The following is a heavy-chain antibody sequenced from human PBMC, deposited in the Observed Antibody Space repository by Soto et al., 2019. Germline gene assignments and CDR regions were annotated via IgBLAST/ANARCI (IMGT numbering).Heavy chain of an antibody. Sequence: QVQLQESGPGLVKPSQTLSLTCTVSGGSISSGGYYWSWIRQHPGKGLEWIGYIYYSGSTYYNPSLKRRVTISVDTAKNQFSLKLSSVTAADTAVYYCARVHIVLMVYAPDAFDIWGQGTMVTVSS. CDR3: ARVHIVLMVYAPDAFDI. J-gene: IGHJ3*02. CDR1: GGSISSGGYY. D-gene: IGHD2-8*01. V-gene: IGHV4-31*03. CDR2: IYYSGST.